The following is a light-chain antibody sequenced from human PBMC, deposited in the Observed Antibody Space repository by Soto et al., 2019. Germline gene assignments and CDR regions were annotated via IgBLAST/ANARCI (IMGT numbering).Light chain of an antibody. CDR3: QQYGNSPWT. Sequence: EIVLTQSPGTLSLSPGERATLSCRASQRVGSSYLAWYQHKPDQAPRLLIYGASGRATGTPDRFSGSGSGTDFSLTISRLEPEDFAVYYCQQYGNSPWTFGPGTKVDI. CDR2: GAS. J-gene: IGKJ1*01. V-gene: IGKV3-20*01. CDR1: QRVGSSY.